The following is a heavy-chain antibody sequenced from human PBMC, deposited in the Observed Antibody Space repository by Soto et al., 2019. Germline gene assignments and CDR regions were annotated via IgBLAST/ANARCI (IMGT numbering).Heavy chain of an antibody. D-gene: IGHD5-18*01. V-gene: IGHV3-11*06. CDR2: ISSSSSYT. CDR1: GFTFSDYY. Sequence: GSLRLSCAASGFTFSDYYMSWIRQAPGKGLEWVSYISSSSSYTNYADSVKGRFTISRDNAKNSLYLQMNSLRAEDTAVYYCASSSDTAIPPDYWGQGTLVTVSS. J-gene: IGHJ4*02. CDR3: ASSSDTAIPPDY.